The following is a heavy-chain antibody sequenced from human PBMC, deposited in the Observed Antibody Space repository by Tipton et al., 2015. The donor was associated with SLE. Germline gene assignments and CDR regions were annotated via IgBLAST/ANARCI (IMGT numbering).Heavy chain of an antibody. Sequence: SLRLSCAASGFTFSSYSMNWVRQAPGKGLEWVSVMYTGGSTYYADSAKGRFTISRDNSKNTVSLQMNSLRPEDTAIYYCVRLLYNFEANYYYGMDVWGQGTTVTVSS. V-gene: IGHV3-53*05. CDR3: VRLLYNFEANYYYGMDV. CDR2: MYTGGST. CDR1: GFTFSSYS. D-gene: IGHD1-1*01. J-gene: IGHJ6*02.